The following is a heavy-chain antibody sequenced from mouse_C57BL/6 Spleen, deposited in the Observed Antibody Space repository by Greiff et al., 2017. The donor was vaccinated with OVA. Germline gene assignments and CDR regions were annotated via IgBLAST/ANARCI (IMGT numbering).Heavy chain of an antibody. CDR1: GYAFSSSW. CDR3: AREGIYYGNYGYFDV. Sequence: VKLMESGPELVKPGASVKISCKASGYAFSSSWMNWVKQRPGKGLEWIGRIYPGDGDTNYNGKFKGKATLTADKSSSTAYMQLSSLTSEDSAVYFCAREGIYYGNYGYFDVWGTGTTVTVSS. D-gene: IGHD2-1*01. CDR2: IYPGDGDT. J-gene: IGHJ1*03. V-gene: IGHV1-82*01.